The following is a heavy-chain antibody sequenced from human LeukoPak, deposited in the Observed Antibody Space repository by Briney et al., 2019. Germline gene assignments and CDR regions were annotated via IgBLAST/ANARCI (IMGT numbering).Heavy chain of an antibody. CDR1: GGSISSYY. D-gene: IGHD6-6*01. CDR3: ARLGDSNSRLYYFDY. Sequence: PSETLSLTCTVSGGSISSYYWSWIRQPPGKGLEWIGYFHYSGSTNYNPSLKSRVTISVDTSKNQFSLKLSSVTAADTAVYYCARLGDSNSRLYYFDYWGQGTLVTVSS. CDR2: FHYSGST. V-gene: IGHV4-59*08. J-gene: IGHJ4*02.